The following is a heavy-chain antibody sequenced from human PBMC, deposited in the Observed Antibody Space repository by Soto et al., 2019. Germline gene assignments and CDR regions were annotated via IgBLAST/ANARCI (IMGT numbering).Heavy chain of an antibody. CDR2: VYQSGTT. CDR3: ARQAESTSYFDY. D-gene: IGHD2-2*01. CDR1: GSSISTCSDF. Sequence: SETLSLTCSVSGSSISTCSDFWVWMRQAPGKGLEWIGNVYQSGTTRLNPSLKSRVSIFVDRSKNQFSLELNSATAEDRAVYYCARQAESTSYFDYWGQGILVTVTS. V-gene: IGHV4-39*01. J-gene: IGHJ4*02.